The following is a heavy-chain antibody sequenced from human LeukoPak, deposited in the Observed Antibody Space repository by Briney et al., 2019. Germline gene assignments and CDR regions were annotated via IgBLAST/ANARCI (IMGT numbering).Heavy chain of an antibody. CDR1: GFIFSGYW. CDR3: ARDGATSGYEDY. J-gene: IGHJ4*02. V-gene: IGHV3-74*01. CDR2: INNDESIT. Sequence: PGGSLRLSCAASGFIFSGYWMHWVRQAPGEGLVWVSRINNDESITNYANSVKGLSTISRDNAKNTLYLQMNSLTADDTAIYYCARDGATSGYEDYWGQGTLVTVSS. D-gene: IGHD5-12*01.